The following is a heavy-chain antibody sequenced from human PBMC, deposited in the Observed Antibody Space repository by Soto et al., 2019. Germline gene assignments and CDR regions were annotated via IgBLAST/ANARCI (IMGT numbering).Heavy chain of an antibody. Sequence: SETLSLTCTVSGGSVSSGSYYWTWIRQPPGKGLEWIGGIYYSGRSYYNPSLKSRVTMSVDTSKNQFSLTLNSVTAADAAVYYCARQRTTVVTQAYFDHWGQGTLVTVSS. CDR3: ARQRTTVVTQAYFDH. CDR1: GGSVSSGSYY. V-gene: IGHV4-39*01. CDR2: IYYSGRS. J-gene: IGHJ4*02. D-gene: IGHD4-17*01.